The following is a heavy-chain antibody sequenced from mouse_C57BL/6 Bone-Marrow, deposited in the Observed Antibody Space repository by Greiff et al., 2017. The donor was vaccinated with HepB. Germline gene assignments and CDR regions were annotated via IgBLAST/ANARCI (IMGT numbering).Heavy chain of an antibody. J-gene: IGHJ3*01. CDR1: GYTFTNYW. V-gene: IGHV1-63*01. CDR3: AREVYGSSLAY. D-gene: IGHD1-1*01. Sequence: QVQLQQSGAELVRPGTSVKMSCKASGYTFTNYWIGWAKQRPGHGLEWIGDIYPGGGYTNYNEKFKGKATLTADKSSSTAYMQFSSLSSEDSAIYYCAREVYGSSLAYWGQGTLVTVSA. CDR2: IYPGGGYT.